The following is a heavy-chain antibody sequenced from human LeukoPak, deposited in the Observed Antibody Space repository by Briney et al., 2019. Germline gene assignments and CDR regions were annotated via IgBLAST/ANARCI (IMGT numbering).Heavy chain of an antibody. CDR1: GFTFSSYA. D-gene: IGHD6-19*01. J-gene: IGHJ4*02. Sequence: QPGRSLRLSCAASGFTFSSYAMHWVRQAPGKGLEWVAVISYDGSNKYYADSVKGRFTISRDNSKNTLYLQMNSLRAEDTAVYYCAKDPPSNGWYYFDYWGQGTLVTVSS. CDR2: ISYDGSNK. V-gene: IGHV3-30*04. CDR3: AKDPPSNGWYYFDY.